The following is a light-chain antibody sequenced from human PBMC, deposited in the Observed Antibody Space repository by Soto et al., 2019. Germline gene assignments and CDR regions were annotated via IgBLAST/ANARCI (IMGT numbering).Light chain of an antibody. CDR1: QSVGRN. Sequence: EMVVTQSPDTLSVSPGERATMSCRASQSVGRNLAWYQQRPGQAPRLLIYGASTRATGIPARFSGSGSGTEFTLTISSLQSEDSAVYYCQHYGNWPPVTFGPGTKVDV. J-gene: IGKJ3*01. V-gene: IGKV3-15*01. CDR2: GAS. CDR3: QHYGNWPPVT.